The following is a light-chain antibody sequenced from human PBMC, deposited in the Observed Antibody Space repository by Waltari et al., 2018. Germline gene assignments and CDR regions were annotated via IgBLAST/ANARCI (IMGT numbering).Light chain of an antibody. CDR3: QHYHNLPYT. Sequence: DIQMTQSPSSLSVAVGDRVTITCQATRDITTPLSWFQQRPGKAPQLLIYDASTLQPGVPSRFSRSGSGTTFSFTITSLQPEDSATYYCQHYHNLPYTFGRGTKLQIK. V-gene: IGKV1-33*01. CDR2: DAS. CDR1: RDITTP. J-gene: IGKJ2*01.